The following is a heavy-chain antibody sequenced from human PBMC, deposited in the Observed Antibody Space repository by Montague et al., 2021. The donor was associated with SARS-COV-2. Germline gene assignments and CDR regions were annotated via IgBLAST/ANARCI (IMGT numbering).Heavy chain of an antibody. V-gene: IGHV4-59*01. CDR2: IDYSGST. Sequence: ETLSLTCTVSGGSISTYYWNWIRQFPGKGLEWVGYIDYSGSTNYNPSLQSRVIISVDRSKIQFSLKLNSVTAADTAIYYCARLPYDNSYGMDVWGQGTTVTVSS. CDR3: ARLPYDNSYGMDV. J-gene: IGHJ6*02. CDR1: GGSISTYY. D-gene: IGHD3-9*01.